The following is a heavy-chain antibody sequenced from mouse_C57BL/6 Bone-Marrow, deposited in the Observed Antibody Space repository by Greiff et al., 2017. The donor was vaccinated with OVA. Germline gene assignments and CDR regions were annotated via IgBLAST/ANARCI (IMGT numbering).Heavy chain of an antibody. CDR2: ISNGGGRT. Sequence: EVMLVESGGGLVQPGGSLKLSCAASGFTFSDYYMYWVRQTPEKRLEWVAYISNGGGRTYYPDTVKGRFTISRDNAKNTLYLQMSRLQSEDTAMYYCARHEGLYGYDGAMDYWGQGTSVTVSS. CDR3: ARHEGLYGYDGAMDY. CDR1: GFTFSDYY. J-gene: IGHJ4*01. V-gene: IGHV5-12*01. D-gene: IGHD2-2*01.